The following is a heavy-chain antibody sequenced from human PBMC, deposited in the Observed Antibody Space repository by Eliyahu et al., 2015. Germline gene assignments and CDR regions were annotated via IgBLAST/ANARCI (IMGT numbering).Heavy chain of an antibody. V-gene: IGHV3-43*01. CDR1: GFTFDDYT. CDR3: ATFGNDTPFDY. D-gene: IGHD3-3*01. J-gene: IGHJ4*02. Sequence: EVQLVESGGVVVQPGGSLRLSCAXSGFTFDDYTMHWVRQAPGKGLEWVSLISWDGGSTYYADSVKGRFTISRDNSKNSLYLQMNSLRTEDTALYYCATFGNDTPFDYWGQGTLVTVSS. CDR2: ISWDGGST.